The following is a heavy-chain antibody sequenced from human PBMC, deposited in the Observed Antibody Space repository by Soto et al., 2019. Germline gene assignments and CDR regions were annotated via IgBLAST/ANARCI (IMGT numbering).Heavy chain of an antibody. CDR2: ISSSSSYI. V-gene: IGHV3-21*01. CDR3: ARDGSVGAPFDY. Sequence: EVQLVESGGGLVKPGGSLRLSCAASGFTFSSYSMNWVRQAPGKWLEWVSSISSSSSYIYYADSVKGRFTISRDNAKNSLYLQMNSLRAEDTAVYYCARDGSVGAPFDYWGQGTLVTVSS. D-gene: IGHD1-26*01. J-gene: IGHJ4*02. CDR1: GFTFSSYS.